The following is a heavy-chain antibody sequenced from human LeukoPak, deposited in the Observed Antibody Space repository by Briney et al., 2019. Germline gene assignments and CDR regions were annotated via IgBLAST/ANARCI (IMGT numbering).Heavy chain of an antibody. CDR2: IIPIFGTA. CDR3: ARARNYYYYMDV. V-gene: IGHV1-69*06. J-gene: IGHJ6*03. Sequence: GASVKVSCKASGYTFTGYYMHWVRQAPGQGLEWMGGIIPIFGTANYAQKFQGRVTITADKSTSTAYMELSSLRSEDTAVYYCARARNYYYYMDVWGKGTTVTVSS. CDR1: GYTFTGYY.